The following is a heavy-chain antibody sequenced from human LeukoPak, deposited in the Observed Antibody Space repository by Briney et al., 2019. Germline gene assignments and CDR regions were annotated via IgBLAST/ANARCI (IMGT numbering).Heavy chain of an antibody. J-gene: IGHJ4*02. V-gene: IGHV4-34*01. CDR2: INHSGST. Sequence: SETLSPTCAVYGGSFSGYYWSWIRQPPGKGLEWIGEINHSGSTNYNPSLKSRVTISVDTSKNQFSLKLSSVTAADTAVYYCARELLHYDSSGYLYYFDYWGQGTLVTVSS. D-gene: IGHD3-22*01. CDR1: GGSFSGYY. CDR3: ARELLHYDSSGYLYYFDY.